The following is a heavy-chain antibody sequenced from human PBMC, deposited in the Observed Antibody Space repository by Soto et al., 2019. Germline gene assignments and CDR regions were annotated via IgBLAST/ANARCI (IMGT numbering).Heavy chain of an antibody. CDR1: GGSISSDY. V-gene: IGHV4-59*01. CDR3: ARALRGVVVVAAREMDV. J-gene: IGHJ6*02. CDR2: IYYTGST. D-gene: IGHD2-15*01. Sequence: QVQLQESGPGLVKPSETLPLTCSVSGGSISSDYWSWIRQPPGKGLEWIVYIYYTGSTNYNPSLTSRVSLSVDKAKNQFSLNLRSVTAADTAVYYCARALRGVVVVAAREMDVWGQGTAVTVSS.